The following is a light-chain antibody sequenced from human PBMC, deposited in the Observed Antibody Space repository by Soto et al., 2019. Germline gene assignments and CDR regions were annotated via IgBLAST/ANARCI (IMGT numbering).Light chain of an antibody. CDR1: QTISSW. J-gene: IGKJ1*01. V-gene: IGKV1-5*01. Sequence: DIQMTQSPSTLSASVRDRVTITCRAIQTISSWLAWFQQRPGRAPKLLIYDVSSLESGVPSRFSGSGSGTEFTLTISSLQSEDFAVYYCQQYNSWPRTFGQGTKVDIK. CDR2: DVS. CDR3: QQYNSWPRT.